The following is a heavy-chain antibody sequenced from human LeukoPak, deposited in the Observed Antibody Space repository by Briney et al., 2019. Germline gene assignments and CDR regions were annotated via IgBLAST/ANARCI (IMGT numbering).Heavy chain of an antibody. J-gene: IGHJ4*02. CDR3: AREFTGYGNTDY. CDR2: IKEDGSER. Sequence: PGGSLRLSCEGSAFIFSGHWMNWVRQTPGKGLEWVASIKEDGSERQYVDSVKGRFSISTDTAKNTLYLQMNSLRADDTAVYYCAREFTGYGNTDYWGQGTLVTVSS. V-gene: IGHV3-7*03. D-gene: IGHD5-12*01. CDR1: AFIFSGHW.